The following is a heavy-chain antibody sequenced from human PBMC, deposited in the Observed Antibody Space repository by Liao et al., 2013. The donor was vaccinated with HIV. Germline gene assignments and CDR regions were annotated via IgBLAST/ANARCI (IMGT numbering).Heavy chain of an antibody. J-gene: IGHJ4*02. D-gene: IGHD2-21*01. CDR2: IYSTGST. CDR1: GGSITGYY. Sequence: QVQLQESGPGLVKPSETLSLTCTVSGGSITGYYWTWIRQPAGKGLEWIGRIYSTGSTNYSPSLRSRITMSVATSKNQFSLKVSSLTAADTAVYFCARDWTARDSCGGDCYSLAYWGQGIPVTVSS. CDR3: ARDWTARDSCGGDCYSLAY. V-gene: IGHV4-4*07.